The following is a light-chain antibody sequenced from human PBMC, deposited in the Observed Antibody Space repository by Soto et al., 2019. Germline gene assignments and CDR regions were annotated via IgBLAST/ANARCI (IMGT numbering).Light chain of an antibody. Sequence: DIVMTQSPDSLAVSLGERATINCKSSQSVLYSSNNKNYLTWYQQKPGQPPKLLIYWASTREYGVPDRFSGSGSGTDFTLTISSLQAEDVEVYYCQQYYSTPITFGQGTRLEI. CDR1: QSVLYSSNNKNY. V-gene: IGKV4-1*01. CDR2: WAS. J-gene: IGKJ5*01. CDR3: QQYYSTPIT.